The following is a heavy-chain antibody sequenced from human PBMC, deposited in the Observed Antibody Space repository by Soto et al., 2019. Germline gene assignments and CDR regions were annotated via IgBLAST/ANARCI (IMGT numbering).Heavy chain of an antibody. CDR1: GFTFSSYS. D-gene: IGHD2-21*02. V-gene: IGHV3-48*02. CDR3: ARWSPHPNGAYCGGDCHLARTGNGMDV. Sequence: GGSLRLSCAASGFTFSSYSMNWVRQAPGKGLEWVSYISSSSSTIYYADSVKGRFTISRDNAKNSLYLQMNSLRDEDTAVYYCARWSPHPNGAYCGGDCHLARTGNGMDVWGQGTTVTVSS. CDR2: ISSSSSTI. J-gene: IGHJ6*02.